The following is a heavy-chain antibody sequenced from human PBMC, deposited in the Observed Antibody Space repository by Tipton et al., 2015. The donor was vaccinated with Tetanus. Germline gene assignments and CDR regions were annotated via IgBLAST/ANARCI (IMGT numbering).Heavy chain of an antibody. CDR1: GGGFSKFA. V-gene: IGHV1-69*18. CDR3: ARSRGGTRIYYAIAF. CDR2: IIPAFTAV. D-gene: IGHD3-10*01. J-gene: IGHJ4*02. Sequence: QAQLVQSGAEVKKPGSSVKVSCKASGGGFSKFAISWVRQAPGQGLELMGTIIPAFTAVTYEQKFRGRVTITADGSTSTAYMELSSLTSDDTAVYYCARSRGGTRIYYAIAFWGQGTLVTVSS.